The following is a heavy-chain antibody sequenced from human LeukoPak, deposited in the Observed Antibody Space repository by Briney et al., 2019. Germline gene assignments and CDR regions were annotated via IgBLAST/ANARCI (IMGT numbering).Heavy chain of an antibody. V-gene: IGHV3-7*01. CDR1: GFTFITYW. CDR2: INQDCSEK. Sequence: GGSLRLSCAASGFTFITYWMSWVRQARGKGLEYVVNINQDCSEKYYVDSVKGRFTVSRDNAKNSLYLQMNSLRAEDTAVYYCARGPRSGSYFDYWGQGTLVTVFS. J-gene: IGHJ4*02. D-gene: IGHD1-26*01. CDR3: ARGPRSGSYFDY.